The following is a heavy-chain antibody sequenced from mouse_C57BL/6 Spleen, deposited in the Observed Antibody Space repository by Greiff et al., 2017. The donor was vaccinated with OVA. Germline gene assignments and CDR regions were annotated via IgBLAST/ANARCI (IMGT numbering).Heavy chain of an antibody. CDR3: TSDGFAY. V-gene: IGHV14-1*01. CDR2: IDPGDGDT. D-gene: IGHD3-1*01. J-gene: IGHJ3*01. CDR1: GFTIKDYY. Sequence: VQLQQSGAELVRPGASVKLSCTASGFTIKDYYMHWVKQRPEQGLEWIGRIDPGDGDTDYAPKFQGKATMTADTSSNTAYLQLSSLTSEDAAVYYCTSDGFAYWGQGTLVTVSA.